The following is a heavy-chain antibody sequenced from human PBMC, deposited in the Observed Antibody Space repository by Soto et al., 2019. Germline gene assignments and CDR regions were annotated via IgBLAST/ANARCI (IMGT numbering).Heavy chain of an antibody. CDR3: AQMDFDLYGMDV. Sequence: QITLTESGPTLVKPTQTLTLTCTFSGISLTNSGVGVSWIRQPPGKALEWLAVIYWDDAKHLSPSQKSRLTITKDTSKHQVVLTMTNMDSVDTATDFCAQMDFDLYGMDVWGKGTTVIVSS. CDR2: IYWDDAK. J-gene: IGHJ6*04. CDR1: GISLTNSGVG. V-gene: IGHV2-5*02. D-gene: IGHD3-9*01.